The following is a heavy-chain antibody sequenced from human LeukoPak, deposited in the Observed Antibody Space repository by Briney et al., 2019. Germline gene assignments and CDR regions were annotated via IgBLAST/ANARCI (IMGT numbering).Heavy chain of an antibody. V-gene: IGHV4-59*01. CDR2: IYYSGST. CDR1: GGSISSYY. Sequence: SETLSLTCTVSGGSISSYYWSWIRQPPGKGLEWIGYIYYSGSTNYNPSLKSRVTISVDTSKNQFSLKLSSVTAADTAVYYCARAAAGTPEHFFDYWAREPWSPSPQ. CDR3: ARAAAGTPEHFFDY. J-gene: IGHJ4*02. D-gene: IGHD6-13*01.